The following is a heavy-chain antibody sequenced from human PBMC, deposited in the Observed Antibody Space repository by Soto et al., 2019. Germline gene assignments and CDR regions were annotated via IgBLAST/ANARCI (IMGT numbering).Heavy chain of an antibody. Sequence: AASVKVSCKASGYTFTSYDINWVRQATGQGLEWMGWMNPNSGNTGYAQKFQGRVTMTRNTSISTAYMELSSLRSEDTAVYYCASPVRGYSGYHNDAFDIWGQGTMVTVSS. D-gene: IGHD5-12*01. CDR3: ASPVRGYSGYHNDAFDI. J-gene: IGHJ3*02. CDR1: GYTFTSYD. CDR2: MNPNSGNT. V-gene: IGHV1-8*01.